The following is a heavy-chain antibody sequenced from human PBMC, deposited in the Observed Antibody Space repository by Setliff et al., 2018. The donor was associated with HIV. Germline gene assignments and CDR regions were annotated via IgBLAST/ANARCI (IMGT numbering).Heavy chain of an antibody. CDR2: INYSGGT. V-gene: IGHV4-34*01. Sequence: GTLSLTCAVYGGSFSAYYWSWIRQPPGKGLEWIGEINYSGGTNYIPSLKSRVTISVDTSKNQFSLKLSSVSAADTAVYYCARGRGWYGYWGQGTVVTVSS. CDR3: ARGRGWYGY. CDR1: GGSFSAYY. D-gene: IGHD6-19*01. J-gene: IGHJ4*02.